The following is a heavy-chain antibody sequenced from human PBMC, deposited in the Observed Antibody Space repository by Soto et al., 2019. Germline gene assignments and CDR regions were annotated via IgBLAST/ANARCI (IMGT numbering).Heavy chain of an antibody. D-gene: IGHD3-3*01. CDR1: GFTFSSYS. V-gene: IGHV3-23*01. CDR2: ISGSGGST. Sequence: GGSLRLSCAASGFTFSSYSMNWVRQAPGKGLEWVSAISGSGGSTYYADSVKGRFTISRDNSKNTLYLQMNSLRAEDTAVYYCAKPLYDFWSGYPKVPENDAFDIWGQGTMVTVSS. CDR3: AKPLYDFWSGYPKVPENDAFDI. J-gene: IGHJ3*02.